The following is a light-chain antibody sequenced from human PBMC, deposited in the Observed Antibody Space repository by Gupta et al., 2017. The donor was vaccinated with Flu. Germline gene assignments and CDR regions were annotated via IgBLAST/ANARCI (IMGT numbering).Light chain of an antibody. Sequence: DIVMTQSPDSLAVSLGGRDTINCKSSQSVLDGYNKENYLDWYQQKPGQPPRLLIFCASSPRSSVPPRFISSSSGTAFSLTIISLQASDVSIFYCHQYYDTPALSFGGGTKVEIK. J-gene: IGKJ4*01. CDR1: QSVLDGYNKENY. CDR3: HQYYDTPALS. V-gene: IGKV4-1*01. CDR2: CAS.